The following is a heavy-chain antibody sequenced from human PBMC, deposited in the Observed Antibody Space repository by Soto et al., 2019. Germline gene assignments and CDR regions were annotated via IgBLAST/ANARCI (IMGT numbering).Heavy chain of an antibody. J-gene: IGHJ3*02. V-gene: IGHV3-11*01. D-gene: IGHD3-16*01. CDR2: ISSSGSTI. CDR1: GFTFSDYY. Sequence: QVQLVESGGGLVKPGGSLRFSCAASGFTFSDYYMSWIRQAPGKGLEWVSYISSSGSTIYYADSVKGRFTISRDNAKNSLYLQMNSLRAEDTAVYYCARFYDYIWGSPLQAAFDIWGQGTMVTVSS. CDR3: ARFYDYIWGSPLQAAFDI.